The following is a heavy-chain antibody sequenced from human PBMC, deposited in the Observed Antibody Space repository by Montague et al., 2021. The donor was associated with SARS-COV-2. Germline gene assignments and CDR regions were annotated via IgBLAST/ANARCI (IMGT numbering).Heavy chain of an antibody. V-gene: IGHV2-70*01. J-gene: IGHJ6*02. Sequence: PALVKPTQTLTLTCTFSGFSLSTSGMCVSWIRQPPGKALEWLALIDWDDDKYYSTSLKTRLTISKDTSKNQVVLTVTNMDPVDTATYYCARIPAVTTGLNYYYYYGMDVWGQGTTVTVSS. D-gene: IGHD4-17*01. CDR2: IDWDDDK. CDR3: ARIPAVTTGLNYYYYYGMDV. CDR1: GFSLSTSGMC.